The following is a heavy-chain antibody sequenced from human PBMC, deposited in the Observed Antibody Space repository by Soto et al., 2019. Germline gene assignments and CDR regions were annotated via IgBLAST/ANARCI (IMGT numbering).Heavy chain of an antibody. CDR3: ARDGDPQSAFWSGPLGGGRFDP. D-gene: IGHD3-3*01. CDR2: IVPMFGTA. V-gene: IGHV1-69*12. J-gene: IGHJ5*02. CDR1: GGTFGNSA. Sequence: QVQLVQSGAEVKKPGSSVNVSCKTSGGTFGNSAVTWVRQAPGQGLEWLGGIVPMFGTANYAQKFQGRVTITADESTTTAYMELSSLNTHDTAVYYCARDGDPQSAFWSGPLGGGRFDPWGQGTLVTVSS.